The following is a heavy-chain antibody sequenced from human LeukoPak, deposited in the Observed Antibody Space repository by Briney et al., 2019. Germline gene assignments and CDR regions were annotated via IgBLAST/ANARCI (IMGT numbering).Heavy chain of an antibody. J-gene: IGHJ4*02. V-gene: IGHV3-23*01. CDR3: ARDSPPAACGYSYGCERRLDY. D-gene: IGHD5-18*01. CDR2: ISGSGGST. Sequence: RSGGSLRLSCAASGFTFSSYAMSWVRQAPGKGLEWVSAISGSGGSTYYADSVKGRFTISRDNAKNSLYLQMNSLRAEDTAVYYCARDSPPAACGYSYGCERRLDYWGQGTLVTVSS. CDR1: GFTFSSYA.